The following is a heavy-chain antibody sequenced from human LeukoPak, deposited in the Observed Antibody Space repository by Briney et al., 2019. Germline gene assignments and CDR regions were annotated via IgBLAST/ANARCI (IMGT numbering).Heavy chain of an antibody. CDR3: ARGGGNLLPYFDPKNYYYMDV. V-gene: IGHV4-34*01. CDR2: MNHSGRT. Sequence: PSETLSLTCAVYGGSFSGYYWSWIRQPPGKGLEWIGEMNHSGRTNYNPSLKSRVTVSVDTSKNQFSLKLSSVTAADTAVYYCARGGGNLLPYFDPKNYYYMDVWGKGTTVTVSS. J-gene: IGHJ6*03. D-gene: IGHD3-9*01. CDR1: GGSFSGYY.